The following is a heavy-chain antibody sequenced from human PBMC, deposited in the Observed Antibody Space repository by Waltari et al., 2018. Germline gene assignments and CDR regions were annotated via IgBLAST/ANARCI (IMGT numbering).Heavy chain of an antibody. CDR1: GLAVWNNY. V-gene: IGHV3-53*01. CDR3: ATWTGGSLGAFDN. D-gene: IGHD7-27*01. CDR2: IYSGGDT. J-gene: IGHJ3*02. Sequence: EVQLVESGGGLIQPGGSMRPDCEGSGLAVWNNYIGWVRQAPGKGLEWVSVIYSGGDTYDADAVRGRFTISRDNSKNTLYLQMNSLRVEDTALYYCATWTGGSLGAFDNWGQGTMVTVSS.